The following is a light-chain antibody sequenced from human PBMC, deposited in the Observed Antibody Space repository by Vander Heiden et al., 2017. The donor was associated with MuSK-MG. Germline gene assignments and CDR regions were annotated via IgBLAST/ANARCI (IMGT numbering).Light chain of an antibody. J-gene: IGKJ2*01. Sequence: DIQMTQSPSSLSASVGDRVTITCRASQSISSYLNWYQQKPGKAPKLLIYAASSLQSGVPSRFSGSASATDFTLTISMLQPEDFATYYCQRSDSTPYTFGQGTKLEIK. V-gene: IGKV1-39*01. CDR1: QSISSY. CDR3: QRSDSTPYT. CDR2: AAS.